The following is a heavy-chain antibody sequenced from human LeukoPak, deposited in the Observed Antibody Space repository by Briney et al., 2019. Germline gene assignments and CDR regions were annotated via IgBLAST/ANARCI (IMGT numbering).Heavy chain of an antibody. V-gene: IGHV7-4-1*02. CDR2: INTNTGNP. J-gene: IGHJ3*02. CDR3: ARVIGVWYYYDRNLAFDI. CDR1: GYTFTSYA. Sequence: EASVKVSCKASGYTFTSYAMNWVRQAPGQGLEWMGWINTNTGNPTYAQGFTGRFVFSLDTSVSTAYLQISSLKAEDTAVYYCARVIGVWYYYDRNLAFDIWGQGTMVTVSS. D-gene: IGHD3-22*01.